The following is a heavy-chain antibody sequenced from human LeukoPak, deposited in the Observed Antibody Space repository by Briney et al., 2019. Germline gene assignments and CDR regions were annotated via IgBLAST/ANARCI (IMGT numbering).Heavy chain of an antibody. J-gene: IGHJ4*02. CDR3: ARGSNSGSYRAFDY. D-gene: IGHD1-26*01. CDR2: INHSGST. CDR1: GFTVSSNY. Sequence: PGGSLRLSCAASGFTVSSNYMSWVRQAPGKGLEWIGEINHSGSTNYNPSLKSRVTISVDTSKNQFSLKLSSVTAADTAVYYCARGSNSGSYRAFDYWGQGTLVTVSS. V-gene: IGHV4-34*01.